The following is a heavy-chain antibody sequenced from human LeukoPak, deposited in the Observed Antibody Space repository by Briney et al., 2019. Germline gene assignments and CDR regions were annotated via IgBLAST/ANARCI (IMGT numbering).Heavy chain of an antibody. V-gene: IGHV1-2*04. Sequence: ASVKVSCKASGYTFTSYYMHWVRQAPGQGFEWMGWINPNSGGTNYAQKFQGWVTMTRDTSISTAYMELSRLRSDDTAVYYCARGATVTTFSLSWFDPWGQGTLVTVSS. D-gene: IGHD4-17*01. CDR2: INPNSGGT. J-gene: IGHJ5*02. CDR1: GYTFTSYY. CDR3: ARGATVTTFSLSWFDP.